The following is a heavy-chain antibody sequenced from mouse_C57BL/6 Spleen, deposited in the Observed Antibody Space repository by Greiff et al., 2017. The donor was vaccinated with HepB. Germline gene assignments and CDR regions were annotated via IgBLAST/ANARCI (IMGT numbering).Heavy chain of an antibody. Sequence: EVQLQQSGPELVKPGASVKISCKASGYTFTDYSMNWVKQSHGKSLEWIGDINPNNGGTSYNQKFKGKATLTVDKSSSTAYMELRSLTSEDSAVYYWARDLGTGYWGQGTTLTVSS. CDR2: INPNNGGT. D-gene: IGHD3-3*01. CDR1: GYTFTDYS. CDR3: ARDLGTGY. V-gene: IGHV1-26*01. J-gene: IGHJ2*01.